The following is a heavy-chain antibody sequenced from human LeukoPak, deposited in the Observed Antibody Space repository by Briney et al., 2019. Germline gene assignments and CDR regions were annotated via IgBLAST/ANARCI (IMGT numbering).Heavy chain of an antibody. J-gene: IGHJ4*02. CDR3: ARDTDILTGHYMGY. CDR1: GFTFSSYA. CDR2: ISHDGSNK. V-gene: IGHV3-30-3*01. D-gene: IGHD3-9*01. Sequence: GGSLRLSCAASGFTFSSYAMHWVRQAPGKGLEWVAVISHDGSNKYYADSVKGRFTISRDNSKNTLYLQMNSLRAEDTAVYYCARDTDILTGHYMGYWGQGTLVTVSS.